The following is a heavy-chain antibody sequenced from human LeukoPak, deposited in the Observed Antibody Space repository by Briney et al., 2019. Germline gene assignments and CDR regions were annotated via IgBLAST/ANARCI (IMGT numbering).Heavy chain of an antibody. V-gene: IGHV4-4*02. CDR1: GGSISSSNW. Sequence: SGTLSLTCAVPGGSISSSNWWSWVRQPPGKGLEWIREIYHSGSTNYNPSLKSRVTISVDKSKNQFSLKLSSVTAADTAVYYCARFQRYSSGWYPDYWGQGTLVTVSS. CDR2: IYHSGST. J-gene: IGHJ4*02. CDR3: ARFQRYSSGWYPDY. D-gene: IGHD6-19*01.